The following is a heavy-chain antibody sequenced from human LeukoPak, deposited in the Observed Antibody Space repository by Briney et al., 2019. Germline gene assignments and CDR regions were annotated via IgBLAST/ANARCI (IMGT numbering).Heavy chain of an antibody. CDR3: ARGGERGLNWFDP. D-gene: IGHD3-16*01. CDR2: IYYSGST. Sequence: SETLSLTCTVSGGSISSYYWSWIRQPPGKGLEWIGYIYYSGSTNYNPSLKSRVTISVDTSKNQFSLKLSSVTAADTAVYHCARGGERGLNWFDPWGQGTLVTVSS. V-gene: IGHV4-59*01. CDR1: GGSISSYY. J-gene: IGHJ5*02.